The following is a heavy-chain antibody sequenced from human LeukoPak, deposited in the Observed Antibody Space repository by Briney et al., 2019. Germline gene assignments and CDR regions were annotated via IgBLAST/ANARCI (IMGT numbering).Heavy chain of an antibody. D-gene: IGHD3-22*01. CDR3: AEVNTD. J-gene: IGHJ4*02. CDR1: GFTFSSHW. V-gene: IGHV3-7*01. Sequence: PGGSLRLSCAASGFTFSSHWMNWVRQAPGKGLEWVANIDQDGSEKYYVDSVKGRFTISRDNAKNSPYLQMNSLRAEDTAVYYCAEVNTDWGQGTLVTVSS. CDR2: IDQDGSEK.